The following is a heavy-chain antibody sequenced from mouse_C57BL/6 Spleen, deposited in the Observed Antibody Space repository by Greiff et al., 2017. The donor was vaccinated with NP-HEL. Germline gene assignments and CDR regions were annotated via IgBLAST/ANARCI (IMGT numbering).Heavy chain of an antibody. CDR1: GYAFSSSW. CDR3: ASHYYGSSYGYAMDY. CDR2: IYPGDGDT. Sequence: QVQLQQSGPELVKPGASVKISCKASGYAFSSSWMNWVKQRPGKGLEWIGRIYPGDGDTNYNGKFKGKATLTADKSSSTAYMQLSSLTSEDSAVYFCASHYYGSSYGYAMDYWGQGTSVTVSS. J-gene: IGHJ4*01. V-gene: IGHV1-82*01. D-gene: IGHD1-1*01.